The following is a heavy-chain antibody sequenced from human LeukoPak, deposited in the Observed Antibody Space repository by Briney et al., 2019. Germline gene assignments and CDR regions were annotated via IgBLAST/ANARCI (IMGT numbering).Heavy chain of an antibody. Sequence: SETLSLTCAVYGGSSSGYYWSWIRQPPGKGLEWIGEINHSGSTNYNPSLKSRVTISVDTSKNQFSPKLSSVTAADTAMYYCVSYNNFWSNAFDIWGQGTMVTVSS. J-gene: IGHJ3*02. D-gene: IGHD3-3*01. CDR2: INHSGST. CDR3: VSYNNFWSNAFDI. CDR1: GGSSSGYY. V-gene: IGHV4-34*01.